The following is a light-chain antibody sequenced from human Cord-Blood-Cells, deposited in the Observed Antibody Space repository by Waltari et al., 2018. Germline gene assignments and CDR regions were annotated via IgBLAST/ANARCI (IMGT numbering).Light chain of an antibody. V-gene: IGKV2-30*01. CDR3: MQGTHWPRT. Sequence: DDVMTQSPLSLPVTLGQPASISCRSSQSLVYSDGNTYLNWFQQRPGHSPRRLIYKVSNRDSGIPDRFSGSGSGTDFTLKISRVEAEDVAVYYCMQGTHWPRTFGQGTKLEIK. CDR1: QSLVYSDGNTY. CDR2: KVS. J-gene: IGKJ2*01.